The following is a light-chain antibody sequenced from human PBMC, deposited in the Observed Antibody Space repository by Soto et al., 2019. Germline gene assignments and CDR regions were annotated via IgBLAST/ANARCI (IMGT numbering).Light chain of an antibody. CDR2: DTS. J-gene: IGKJ5*01. V-gene: IGKV3-15*01. Sequence: EIVMTQSPATLSVSPGERATFSCRVSQSVSSNLAWYQQKPGQAPRLLIYDTSTRATGIPARFSGSGSGTDFTLTISSLQSEDFAVYYCQQYNNRPPITFGQGTRLEIK. CDR3: QQYNNRPPIT. CDR1: QSVSSN.